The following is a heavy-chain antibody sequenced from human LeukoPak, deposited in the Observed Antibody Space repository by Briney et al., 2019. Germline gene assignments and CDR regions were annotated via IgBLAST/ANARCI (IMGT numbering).Heavy chain of an antibody. D-gene: IGHD5-24*01. V-gene: IGHV4-4*07. CDR3: ARGQDTINFDY. CDR2: IFTSGST. CDR1: SGSISSYY. Sequence: SETLSLTCTFSSGSISSYYRSWIRQPAGKGLEWIGRIFTSGSTNYNPSLKSRVTMSVDTSKNQFCLKLSSVTAADTAVYYCARGQDTINFDYWGQGTLVTVSS. J-gene: IGHJ4*02.